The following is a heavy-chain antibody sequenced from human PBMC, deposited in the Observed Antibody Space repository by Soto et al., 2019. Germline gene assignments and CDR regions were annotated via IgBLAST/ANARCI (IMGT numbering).Heavy chain of an antibody. V-gene: IGHV5-51*01. CDR1: GYSFTSYW. J-gene: IGHJ6*02. D-gene: IGHD2-2*01. CDR2: IYPGDSDT. Sequence: GESLKISCKGSGYSFTSYWIGWVRQMPGKGLEWMGIIYPGDSDTRYSPSFQGQVTISADKSISTAYLQWSSLKASDTAMYYCARHILGYCSSTSCYPNTFYYGMDVWGQGTTVTAP. CDR3: ARHILGYCSSTSCYPNTFYYGMDV.